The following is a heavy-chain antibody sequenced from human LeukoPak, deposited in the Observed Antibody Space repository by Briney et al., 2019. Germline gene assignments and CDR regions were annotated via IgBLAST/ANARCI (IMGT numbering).Heavy chain of an antibody. J-gene: IGHJ3*01. CDR2: VIPIYGSA. CDR3: AGSRYDNSHDAFDL. Sequence: GASVKVSCKASGGAFTSQAITWVPQAPGQGLEWMAGVIPIYGSASYAQKFQGRVTITSDESTRTVYMELSSLRSEDTAVYYCAGSRYDNSHDAFDLWGQGTMVTVSS. CDR1: GGAFTSQA. V-gene: IGHV1-69*13. D-gene: IGHD3-22*01.